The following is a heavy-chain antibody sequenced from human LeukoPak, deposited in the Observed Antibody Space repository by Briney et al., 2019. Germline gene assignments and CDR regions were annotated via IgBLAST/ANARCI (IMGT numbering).Heavy chain of an antibody. CDR1: GFTVSSNY. J-gene: IGHJ4*02. CDR3: AREVYDSSGPPDY. V-gene: IGHV3-53*01. D-gene: IGHD3-22*01. Sequence: PGGSLRLSCAASGFTVSSNYMSWVRQAPGKGLEWVSVTYSNGRTYYADSVKGRFTISRDNAKNSLYLQMSSLRAEDTALYYCAREVYDSSGPPDYWGQGTLVTVSS. CDR2: TYSNGRT.